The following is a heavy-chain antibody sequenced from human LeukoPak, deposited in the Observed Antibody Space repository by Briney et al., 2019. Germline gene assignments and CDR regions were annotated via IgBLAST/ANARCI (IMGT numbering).Heavy chain of an antibody. D-gene: IGHD3-22*01. Sequence: ASVKVSFKASGYTFTSYDINWVRQATGQGLEWMGWMNPNSGNTGYAQKFQGRVTMTRNTSISTAYMELSSLRSEDTAVYYCVRVDAENYYDSSGYYSLWGQGTLVTVSS. CDR3: VRVDAENYYDSSGYYSL. CDR1: GYTFTSYD. J-gene: IGHJ4*02. V-gene: IGHV1-8*01. CDR2: MNPNSGNT.